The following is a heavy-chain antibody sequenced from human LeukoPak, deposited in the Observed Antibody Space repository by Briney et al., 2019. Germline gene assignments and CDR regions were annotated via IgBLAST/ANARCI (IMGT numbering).Heavy chain of an antibody. D-gene: IGHD2-21*02. CDR2: FDPEDGET. CDR3: ARTYCGGDCYSSRGWFDT. Sequence: ASVKVSCKVSGYTLTELSMHWVRQAPGKGLEWMGGFDPEDGETIYAQKFQGRVTMTEDTSTDTAYMELSSLRSEDTAVYYCARTYCGGDCYSSRGWFDTWGQGTLVTVSS. J-gene: IGHJ5*02. V-gene: IGHV1-24*01. CDR1: GYTLTELS.